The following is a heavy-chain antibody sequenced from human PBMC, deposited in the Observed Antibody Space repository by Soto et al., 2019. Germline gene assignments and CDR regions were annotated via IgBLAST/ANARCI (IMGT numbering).Heavy chain of an antibody. CDR2: ISAGSDRT. J-gene: IGHJ4*02. CDR1: GFTFSDYG. Sequence: GGSLRLSCAASGFTFSDYGMNWVRQAPGKGLEWVAAISAGSDRTFDGDSVKGRFIISRDNSKNTLFLQMNSLRAEDTAIYYCATHRLEYYGSTALYDNWGQGTLVTVSS. D-gene: IGHD3-3*01. CDR3: ATHRLEYYGSTALYDN. V-gene: IGHV3-23*01.